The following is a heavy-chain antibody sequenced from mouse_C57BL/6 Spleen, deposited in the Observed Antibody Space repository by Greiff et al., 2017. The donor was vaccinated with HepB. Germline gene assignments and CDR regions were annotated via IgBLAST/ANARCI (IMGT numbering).Heavy chain of an antibody. V-gene: IGHV2-6-1*01. CDR1: GFSLTSYG. Sequence: QVQLQQSGPGLVAPSQSLSITCTVSGFSLTSYGVHWVRQPPGKGLEWLVVIWSDGSTTYNSALKSRLSISKDNSKSQVFLKMNSLQTDDTAMYYCARQGETGTPYFDYWGQGTTLTVSS. CDR3: ARQGETGTPYFDY. J-gene: IGHJ2*01. D-gene: IGHD4-1*01. CDR2: IWSDGST.